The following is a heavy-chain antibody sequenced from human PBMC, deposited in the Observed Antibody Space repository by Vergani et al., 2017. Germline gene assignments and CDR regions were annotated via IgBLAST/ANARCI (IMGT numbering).Heavy chain of an antibody. D-gene: IGHD3-10*01. V-gene: IGHV3-49*03. CDR3: TRRPMVRGVYLYCFDY. Sequence: EVQLAESGGGLVQPGRSLRLSCTGSGFPFGDYAMSWFRQAPGKGLEWVGFIRSKAYGGTTEYAASVKGRFTISRDDSKSIAYLQMNSLKTEDTAVYYCTRRPMVRGVYLYCFDYWGQGTLVTVSS. J-gene: IGHJ4*02. CDR1: GFPFGDYA. CDR2: IRSKAYGGTT.